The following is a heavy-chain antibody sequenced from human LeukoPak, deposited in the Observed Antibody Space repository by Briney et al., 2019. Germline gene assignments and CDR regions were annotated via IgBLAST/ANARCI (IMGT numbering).Heavy chain of an antibody. J-gene: IGHJ4*02. Sequence: GRSLRLSCAASGFTFSSYGMHWVRQAPGKGLEWVAVISYDGSNKYYADSVKGRFTISRDNSKNTLYLQMNSLRAEDTAVYYCARDFLGNWEYYFDYWGQGTLVTVSS. V-gene: IGHV3-30*03. CDR2: ISYDGSNK. CDR3: ARDFLGNWEYYFDY. CDR1: GFTFSSYG. D-gene: IGHD7-27*01.